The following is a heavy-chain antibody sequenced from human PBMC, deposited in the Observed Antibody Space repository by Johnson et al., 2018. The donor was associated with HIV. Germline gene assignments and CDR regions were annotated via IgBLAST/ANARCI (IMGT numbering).Heavy chain of an antibody. D-gene: IGHD3-22*01. V-gene: IGHV3-23*04. CDR3: AKDLALSGYLDAFDI. J-gene: IGHJ3*02. Sequence: MLLVESGGGLVQPGGSLRLSCAASGFTFSSYAMSWVRQAPGKGLEWVSGISASGGSTYDADSVKGRFTISRDNSKNTLYLQMNSLRAEDTALYYCAKDLALSGYLDAFDIWGQGTMVTVSS. CDR2: ISASGGST. CDR1: GFTFSSYA.